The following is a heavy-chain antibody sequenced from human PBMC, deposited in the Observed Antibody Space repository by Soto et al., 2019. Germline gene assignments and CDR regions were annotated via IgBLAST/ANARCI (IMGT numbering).Heavy chain of an antibody. D-gene: IGHD3-3*01. CDR1: GFTFSSYW. J-gene: IGHJ4*02. Sequence: EVQLVESGGGLVQPGGSLRLSCAASGFTFSSYWMSWVRQAPGKGLEWVANIKQDGSEKYYVDSVKGRFTISRDNAKNSLYLQMNSLRAEDTAVYYCASVQYYDFWSGYYPLYFDYWGQGTLVTVSS. CDR2: IKQDGSEK. V-gene: IGHV3-7*03. CDR3: ASVQYYDFWSGYYPLYFDY.